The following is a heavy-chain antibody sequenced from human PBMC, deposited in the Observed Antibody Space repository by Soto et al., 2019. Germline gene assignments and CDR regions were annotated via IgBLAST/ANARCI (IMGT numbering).Heavy chain of an antibody. V-gene: IGHV3-66*01. CDR1: GFTVSSNY. Sequence: EVRLVESGGGLVQPGGSLRLSCAASGFTVSSNYMSWVRQAPGKGLEWVSVIYSGGSTYYADAVKGRFTISRDNSKNTLYLQMNSLRAEDTAVYYCARSGRATGGMDVWGQGTTVTVSS. D-gene: IGHD1-26*01. J-gene: IGHJ6*02. CDR2: IYSGGST. CDR3: ARSGRATGGMDV.